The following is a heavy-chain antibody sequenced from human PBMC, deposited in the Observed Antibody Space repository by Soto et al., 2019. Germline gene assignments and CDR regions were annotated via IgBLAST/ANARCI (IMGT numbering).Heavy chain of an antibody. CDR2: INHSGSS. CDR1: GGCFSGFY. J-gene: IGHJ2*01. CDR3: ATMPGPWYFDL. Sequence: SETLSLTCAVHGGCFSGFYWTWIRQPPGKRLEWIGEINHSGSSNYNPPLKSRVTMSLDTSRNQFSLSLNSVTAADTAVYYCATMPGPWYFDLSCRVTLGSVSS. D-gene: IGHD2-2*01. V-gene: IGHV4-34*01.